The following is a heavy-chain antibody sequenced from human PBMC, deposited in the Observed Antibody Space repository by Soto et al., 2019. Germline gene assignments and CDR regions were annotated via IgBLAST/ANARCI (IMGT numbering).Heavy chain of an antibody. J-gene: IGHJ5*02. D-gene: IGHD2-21*02. CDR2: IYPGGTA. V-gene: IGHV4-4*07. CDR1: GDSINNYY. Sequence: QVQLQESGPGLVKPSETLSLSCTVSGDSINNYYWSWIRQPAGKGLEWIGRIYPGGTANYNSSLKSRVIMSVDTAKNQISLNLSSVTDADTVVYYCAGGPCCGTDCYFRSWGQGALVSAS. CDR3: AGGPCCGTDCYFRS.